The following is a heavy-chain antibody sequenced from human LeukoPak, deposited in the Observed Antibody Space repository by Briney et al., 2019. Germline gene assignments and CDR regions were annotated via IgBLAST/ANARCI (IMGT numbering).Heavy chain of an antibody. J-gene: IGHJ3*02. V-gene: IGHV3-7*01. CDR3: ARDPVRPTGPDAFDI. D-gene: IGHD4-11*01. CDR2: IKQDGSEK. CDR1: GFTFSSYW. Sequence: GGSLRLSCAASGFTFSSYWMSWVRQAPGKGLEWVANIKQDGSEKYYVDSVKGRFTISRDNAKNSLYLQMNSLRAEDTAVYYCARDPVRPTGPDAFDIWGQGTMVTVSS.